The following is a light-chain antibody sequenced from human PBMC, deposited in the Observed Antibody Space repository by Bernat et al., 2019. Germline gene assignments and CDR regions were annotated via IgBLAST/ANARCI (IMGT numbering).Light chain of an antibody. J-gene: IGKJ1*01. Sequence: ETTLTQSPAFMSAAPGDNVTIPCKASRDIDDDENWYQQKAGEAPAFIIQDATTLAPGVPPRFSGSGYGTHFTLTISNIESEDAAFYFCLQHDNNPLTFGQGTKVEIK. CDR1: RDIDDD. CDR3: LQHDNNPLT. V-gene: IGKV5-2*01. CDR2: DAT.